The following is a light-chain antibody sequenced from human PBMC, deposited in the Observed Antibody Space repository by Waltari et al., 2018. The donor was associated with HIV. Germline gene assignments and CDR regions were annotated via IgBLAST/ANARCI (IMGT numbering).Light chain of an antibody. CDR2: GAS. J-gene: IGKJ2*01. CDR1: QSVRSN. V-gene: IGKV3-15*01. CDR3: QQYNNWPFYT. Sequence: EIVMTHSPATLSVSPGERATLTCRASQSVRSNLAWYQQKPGQAPRLLIYGASTRATGIPARFSGSGSGTEFTLTISSLQSEDFAVYYCQQYNNWPFYTFGQGTKLEIK.